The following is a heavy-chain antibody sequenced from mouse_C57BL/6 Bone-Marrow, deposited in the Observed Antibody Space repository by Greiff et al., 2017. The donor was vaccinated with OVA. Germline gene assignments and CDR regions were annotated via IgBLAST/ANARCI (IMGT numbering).Heavy chain of an antibody. D-gene: IGHD2-5*01. CDR2: IDPSDSYT. V-gene: IGHV1-69*01. Sequence: QVQLQQPGAELVMPGASVKLSCKASGYTFTSYWMHWVKQRPGQGLEWIGEIDPSDSYTNYIQKFKGKSTLTVDKSSSTAYMQLSSLTSEDSAVYYCASSYYSNAWFAYWGQGTLVTVSA. CDR1: GYTFTSYW. J-gene: IGHJ3*01. CDR3: ASSYYSNAWFAY.